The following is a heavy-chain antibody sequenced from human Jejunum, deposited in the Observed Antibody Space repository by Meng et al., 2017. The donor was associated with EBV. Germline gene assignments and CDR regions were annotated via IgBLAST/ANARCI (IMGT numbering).Heavy chain of an antibody. CDR2: IKSKTGGETT. J-gene: IGHJ4*02. CDR1: GFTFTNAG. CDR3: TTVSGRATTGN. V-gene: IGHV3-15*01. D-gene: IGHD4-17*01. Sequence: EVRLVESXXXXXXXGGXLRLSCVASGFTFTNAGMTWVRQAPGKGPEWVGRIKSKTGGETTDYAAPVKGRFTISRDDSKNKLYLQMNSLETEDTAVYYCTTVSGRATTGNWGQGTLVTVSS.